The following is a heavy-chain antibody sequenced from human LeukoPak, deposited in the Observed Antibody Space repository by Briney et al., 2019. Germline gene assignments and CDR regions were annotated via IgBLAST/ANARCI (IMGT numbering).Heavy chain of an antibody. CDR1: GYTFTGYY. CDR3: ARLRPMTAYYYYGMDV. CDR2: INPNGGGT. J-gene: IGHJ6*02. V-gene: IGHV1-2*02. Sequence: ASVKVSCKASGYTFTGYYIYWVRQAPGQGPEWMGWINPNGGGTNYAQKFQGRVTMTRDTSISTAYMELSRLRSDDTAVYFCARLRPMTAYYYYGMDVWGQGTTVTVSS. D-gene: IGHD2-21*02.